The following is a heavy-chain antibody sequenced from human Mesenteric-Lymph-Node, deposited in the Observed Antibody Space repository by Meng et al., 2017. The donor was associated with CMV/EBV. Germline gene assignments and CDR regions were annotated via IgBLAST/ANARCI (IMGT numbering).Heavy chain of an antibody. D-gene: IGHD3-9*01. CDR3: ARDRDTDWYSPFDY. J-gene: IGHJ4*02. CDR2: INPKTGGR. CDR1: GYTFIDYY. V-gene: IGHV1-2*06. Sequence: QVQLVQSGAEVKKPGASVRVSCKASGYTFIDYYINGVRQAPGQGREWMGRINPKTGGRSYAQNFQGRVTMTRDTSINTAYMEVNRLNSDDTAMYYCARDRDTDWYSPFDYWGPGTLVTVSS.